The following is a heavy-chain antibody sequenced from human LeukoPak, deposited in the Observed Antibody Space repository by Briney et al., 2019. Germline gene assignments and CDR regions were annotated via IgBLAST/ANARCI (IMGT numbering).Heavy chain of an antibody. CDR3: ARDKGAYCSSTSCSPLDY. CDR1: GFTFSSFS. V-gene: IGHV3-7*01. D-gene: IGHD2-2*01. J-gene: IGHJ4*02. Sequence: GGSLRLSCAASGFTFSSFSMHWVRQAPGKGLEWVANIKQDGSEKYYVDSVKGRFTISRDNAKNSLYLQMNSLRAEDTAVYYCARDKGAYCSSTSCSPLDYWGQGTLVTVSS. CDR2: IKQDGSEK.